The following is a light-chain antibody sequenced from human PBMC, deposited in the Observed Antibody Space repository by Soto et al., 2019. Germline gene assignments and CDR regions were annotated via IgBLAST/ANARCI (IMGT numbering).Light chain of an antibody. V-gene: IGKV3-20*01. J-gene: IGKJ1*01. Sequence: EIVLTQSPGTLSLSPGERVTLSCRASQSVSSNYLAWYQQKPGQAPRPLIYGASSRATGIPDRFSGSGAGTDFTLTISRLESQDFAVYYCQQYGSSPWTFGQGTKV. CDR3: QQYGSSPWT. CDR2: GAS. CDR1: QSVSSNY.